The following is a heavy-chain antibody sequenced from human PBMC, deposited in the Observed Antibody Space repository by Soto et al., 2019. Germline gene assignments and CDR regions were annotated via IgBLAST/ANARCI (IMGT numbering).Heavy chain of an antibody. CDR2: IYWEDDK. CDR3: AHSRCGGDCLQSYSSHYYYGMDV. J-gene: IGHJ6*02. CDR1: GFSLSTSGVG. Sequence: QITLKESGPTLVKPTQTLTLTCTFSGFSLSTSGVGVGWIRQPPGKALEWLALIYWEDDKRYSPSLKSRLTITKDTSKNQVVLTMTNMDPVDTATYYCAHSRCGGDCLQSYSSHYYYGMDVWGQGTTVTVSS. V-gene: IGHV2-5*02. D-gene: IGHD2-21*02.